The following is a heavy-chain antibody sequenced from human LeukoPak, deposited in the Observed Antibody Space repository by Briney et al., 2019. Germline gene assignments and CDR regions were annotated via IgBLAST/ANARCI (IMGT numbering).Heavy chain of an antibody. D-gene: IGHD2-2*01. V-gene: IGHV1-2*02. CDR2: INPNSGGT. Sequence: ASVKVSCKASGYTFTGYYMHWVRQAPGQGLEWMGWINPNSGGTNYAQKFQGRVTMTRDTSISTAYMELSRLRSDDTAVYCCARDFPYCSSTSCYRDDYWGQGTLVTVSS. CDR1: GYTFTGYY. CDR3: ARDFPYCSSTSCYRDDY. J-gene: IGHJ4*02.